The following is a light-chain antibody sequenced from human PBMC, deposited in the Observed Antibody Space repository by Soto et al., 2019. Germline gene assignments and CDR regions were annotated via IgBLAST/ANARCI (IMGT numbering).Light chain of an antibody. CDR2: EVS. V-gene: IGLV2-14*01. CDR3: SSYTSSDTVI. J-gene: IGLJ2*01. Sequence: QSVLTQPASLSGSPGQSITISCTGTTSDVGGYNYVSWYQQHPGKAPRLMIYEVSNRPSGVSNRFSGSKSGNTASLTISGLQAEDEADYYCSSYTSSDTVIFGGGTKLPVL. CDR1: TSDVGGYNY.